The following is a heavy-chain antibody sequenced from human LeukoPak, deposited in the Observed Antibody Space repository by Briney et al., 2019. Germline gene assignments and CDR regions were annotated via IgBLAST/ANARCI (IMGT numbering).Heavy chain of an antibody. J-gene: IGHJ4*02. CDR2: INHSGST. CDR1: GGSFSGYY. V-gene: IGHV4-34*01. Sequence: PSETLSLTCAVYGGSFSGYYWSWIRQPPGKGLEWIGEINHSGSTNYNPSLKSRVTISVDTSKNQFSLKLSSVTAADTAVYYCARVYDSSGPGPSWGYFDYWGQGTLVTVSS. CDR3: ARVYDSSGPGPSWGYFDY. D-gene: IGHD3-22*01.